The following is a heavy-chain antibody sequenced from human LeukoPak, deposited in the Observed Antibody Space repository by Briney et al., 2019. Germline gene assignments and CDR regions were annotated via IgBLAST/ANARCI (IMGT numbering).Heavy chain of an antibody. CDR3: AKDLTMIVVVITPDY. J-gene: IGHJ4*02. CDR2: ISYDGSNK. V-gene: IGHV3-30*18. CDR1: EFTFSSYW. Sequence: GGSLRLSCAASEFTFSSYWMSWVRQAPGKGLEWVAVISYDGSNKYYADSVKGRFTISRDNSKNTLYLQMNSLRAEDTAVYYCAKDLTMIVVVITPDYWGQGTLVTVSS. D-gene: IGHD3-22*01.